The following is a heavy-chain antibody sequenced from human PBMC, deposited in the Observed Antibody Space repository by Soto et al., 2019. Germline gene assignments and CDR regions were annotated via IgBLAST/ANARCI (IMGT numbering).Heavy chain of an antibody. Sequence: QVRLVQSGAEGKESGDSVRVSCEASGYTFTAYHIHWVRQVPGQGLEWMGWINPKFGDTGYAQDFQGRVSMTSDMSISTGYVELSRLTSDDTAIYYCARNMDYYYGRGSGNGHGVWGQGTTVTVFS. D-gene: IGHD3-10*02. CDR1: GYTFTAYH. CDR2: INPKFGDT. V-gene: IGHV1-2*02. CDR3: ARNMDYYYGRGSGNGHGV. J-gene: IGHJ6*02.